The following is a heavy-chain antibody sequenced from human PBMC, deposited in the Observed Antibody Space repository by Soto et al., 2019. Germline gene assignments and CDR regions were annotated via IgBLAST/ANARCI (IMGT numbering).Heavy chain of an antibody. Sequence: PGGSLRLSCAASGFTFSSYAMSWVRQAPGKGLEWVSAISGSGGSTYYADSVKGRFTISRDNSKNTLYLQMNSLRAEDTAVYYCAKDREYSSGSPDAFDIWGQGTMVTVSS. CDR1: GFTFSSYA. V-gene: IGHV3-23*01. J-gene: IGHJ3*02. CDR3: AKDREYSSGSPDAFDI. D-gene: IGHD6-19*01. CDR2: ISGSGGST.